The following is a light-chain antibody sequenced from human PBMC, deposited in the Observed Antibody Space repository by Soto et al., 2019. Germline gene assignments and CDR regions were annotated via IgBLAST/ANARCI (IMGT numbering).Light chain of an antibody. Sequence: DIQMTQSPSTLSASVGDRVTITCRARQSISSWLAWYQQKPGKAPKLLIYDASSLESGVPSRFSGSGSGTEFTLTISSLQPDDFATYYCQQYNRPPWTFGQGTKVEIK. CDR3: QQYNRPPWT. J-gene: IGKJ1*01. CDR1: QSISSW. V-gene: IGKV1-5*01. CDR2: DAS.